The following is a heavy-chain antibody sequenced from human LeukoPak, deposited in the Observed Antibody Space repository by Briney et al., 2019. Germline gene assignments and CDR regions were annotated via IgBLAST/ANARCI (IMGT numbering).Heavy chain of an antibody. D-gene: IGHD1-26*01. J-gene: IGHJ4*01. CDR3: ARDNVGALDY. V-gene: IGHV3-7*01. Sequence: GGSLRLSCAASGFTFSAYDMHWVRQAPGKGLEWVANMKQDGSAKHYADSVKGRFSISRDNSKKSVYLQMDSLRAEDTALYYCARDNVGALDYWGHGTLVTVSS. CDR1: GFTFSAYD. CDR2: MKQDGSAK.